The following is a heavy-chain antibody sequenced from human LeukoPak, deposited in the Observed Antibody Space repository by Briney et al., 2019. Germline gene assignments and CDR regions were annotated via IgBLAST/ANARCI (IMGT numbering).Heavy chain of an antibody. Sequence: GGSLRLSCAASGSTFDDYTMHWVRQAPGKGLEWVSLISWDGGSTYYADSVKGRFTISRDNSKNSLYLQMNSLRTEDTALYYCAKGPFGVGYYFDYWGQGTLVTVSS. CDR2: ISWDGGST. V-gene: IGHV3-43*01. CDR1: GSTFDDYT. J-gene: IGHJ4*02. D-gene: IGHD3-3*01. CDR3: AKGPFGVGYYFDY.